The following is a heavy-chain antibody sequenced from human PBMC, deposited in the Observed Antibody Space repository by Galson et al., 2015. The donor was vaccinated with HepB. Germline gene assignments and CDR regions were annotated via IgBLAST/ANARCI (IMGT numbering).Heavy chain of an antibody. CDR1: GFTFSSYS. Sequence: SLRLSCAASGFTFSSYSTNWVRQAPGKGLEWVSSISSSSSYIYYADSVKGRFTISRDNAKNSLYLQMNSLRAEDTAVYYCARDLYCSSTSCWYYFDYWGQGTLVTVSS. D-gene: IGHD2-2*01. J-gene: IGHJ4*02. CDR3: ARDLYCSSTSCWYYFDY. V-gene: IGHV3-21*01. CDR2: ISSSSSYI.